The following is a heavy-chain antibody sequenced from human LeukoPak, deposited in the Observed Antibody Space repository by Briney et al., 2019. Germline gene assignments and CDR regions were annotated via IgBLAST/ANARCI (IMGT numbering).Heavy chain of an antibody. J-gene: IGHJ4*02. V-gene: IGHV3-53*01. CDR3: ASYGDYAY. CDR1: GFTVSSTS. CDR2: IYSGGSP. Sequence: PGGSLRLSCAAYGFTVSSTSRSWVRPAPGKGLEWVSVIYSGGSPYYADSVKGRFTISRDNSKNTLYLQMNSLRAEDTAVYYCASYGDYAYGGQGTVVSVSS. D-gene: IGHD4-17*01.